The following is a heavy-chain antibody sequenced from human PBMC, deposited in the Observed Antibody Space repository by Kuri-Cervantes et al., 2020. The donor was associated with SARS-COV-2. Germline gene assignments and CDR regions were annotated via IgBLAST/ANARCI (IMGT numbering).Heavy chain of an antibody. V-gene: IGHV3-53*01. CDR2: IYSGGST. CDR1: GFTVSSNY. J-gene: IGHJ3*02. CDR3: ARSTPFRRLVVISQGGAFDI. D-gene: IGHD3-22*01. Sequence: GGSLRLSCAASGFTVSSNYMSWVRQAPGKGLEWVSVIYSGGSTSYADSVKGRFTISRDNSRNTLYLQMNSLRAEDTAVYYCARSTPFRRLVVISQGGAFDIWGQGTIVTVSS.